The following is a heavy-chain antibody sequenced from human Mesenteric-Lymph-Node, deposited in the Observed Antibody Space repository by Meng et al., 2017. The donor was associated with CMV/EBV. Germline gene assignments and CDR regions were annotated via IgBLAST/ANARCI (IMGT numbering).Heavy chain of an antibody. CDR3: ARGGWGDQDWYFDL. V-gene: IGHV3-7*01. Sequence: GESLKISCIVSGFTLSNYEMNWVRQAPGKGLEWVANIKQDGSEKYYVDSVKGRFTISRDNSKNSLYLQMNSLRAEDTAVYYCARGGWGDQDWYFDLWGRGTLVTVSS. CDR1: GFTLSNYE. D-gene: IGHD3-16*01. J-gene: IGHJ2*01. CDR2: IKQDGSEK.